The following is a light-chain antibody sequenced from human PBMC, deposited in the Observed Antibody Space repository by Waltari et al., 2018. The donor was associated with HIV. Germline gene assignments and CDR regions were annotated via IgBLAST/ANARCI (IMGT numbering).Light chain of an antibody. CDR1: QSVSSN. V-gene: IGKV3-15*01. J-gene: IGKJ4*01. Sequence: EIVMTQSPATLSVSPGERATLSCRASQSVSSNLAWYQQKHGQAPRRLIYGASTRATGIPARFSGSGSGTEFTLTISSLQSEDFAVYYCQQYNNWPLTFGGGTKVEIK. CDR2: GAS. CDR3: QQYNNWPLT.